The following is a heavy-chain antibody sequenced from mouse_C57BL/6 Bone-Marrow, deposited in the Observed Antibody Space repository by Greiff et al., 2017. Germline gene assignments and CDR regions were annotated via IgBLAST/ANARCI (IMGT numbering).Heavy chain of an antibody. CDR3: ARPLLFIDYARDY. CDR1: GFTFSSYG. CDR2: ISSGGSYT. J-gene: IGHJ4*01. D-gene: IGHD2-1*01. Sequence: DVKLVESGGDLVKPGGSLKLSCAASGFTFSSYGMSWVRQTPDKRLEWVATISSGGSYTYYPDSVKGRFTISRDNAKNTLYLQMSSLKSEDTAMYYCARPLLFIDYARDYWGQGTSVTVSS. V-gene: IGHV5-6*02.